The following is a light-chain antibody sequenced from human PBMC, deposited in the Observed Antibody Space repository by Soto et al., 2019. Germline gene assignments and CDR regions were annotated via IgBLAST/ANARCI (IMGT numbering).Light chain of an antibody. J-gene: IGLJ3*02. CDR2: LEGSGSY. V-gene: IGLV4-60*02. Sequence: QAVVTQSSSASASLGSSVKLTCTLSSGHSSYIIAWHQQQPGKAPRYLMKLEGSGSYNKGSGVPDRFSGSSSGADRYLTISNLQFEDEADYYCETWDRYIPWVFGGGTKLTVL. CDR3: ETWDRYIPWV. CDR1: SGHSSYI.